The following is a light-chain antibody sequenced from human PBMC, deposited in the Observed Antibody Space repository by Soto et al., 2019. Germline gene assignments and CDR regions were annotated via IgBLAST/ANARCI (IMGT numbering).Light chain of an antibody. V-gene: IGKV1-5*01. CDR3: QQYNNWPPIT. CDR1: QSVTYR. Sequence: SQMTHSLSTLSASFGDRVTITCRASQSVTYRLAWYQQKPGKAPKVLIYDVSSLESGVPSRFSGSGSGTEFTLTISSLQPDDFAVYYCQQYNNWPPITFGQGTRLEIK. J-gene: IGKJ5*01. CDR2: DVS.